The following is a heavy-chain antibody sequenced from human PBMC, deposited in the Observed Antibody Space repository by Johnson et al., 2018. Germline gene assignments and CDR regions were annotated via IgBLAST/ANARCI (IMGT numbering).Heavy chain of an antibody. V-gene: IGHV3-48*02. CDR3: ARDTSGSYLGYFQH. Sequence: VQLVESGGGLVQPGGSWSLSCQASGFTFVSNSMKWFRRAPGKGLAGVSYISSSSSTISSEDSVKGRFTSSRDNAKNSLYLQMNSLRDEDTAVYYCARDTSGSYLGYFQHWGQGTLVTVSS. D-gene: IGHD1-26*01. J-gene: IGHJ1*01. CDR2: ISSSSSTI. CDR1: GFTFVSNS.